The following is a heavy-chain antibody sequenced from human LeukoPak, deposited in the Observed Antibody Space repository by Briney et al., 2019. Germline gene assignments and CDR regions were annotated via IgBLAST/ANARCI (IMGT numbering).Heavy chain of an antibody. CDR1: GFTFSSYA. V-gene: IGHV3-30-3*01. J-gene: IGHJ4*02. CDR2: ISYDGSNK. Sequence: PGRSLRLSCAASGFTFSSYAMHWVRQAPGKGLEWVAVISYDGSNKYYTDSVKGRFTISRDNSKNTLYLQMNSLRAEDTSVYYCARDLGSSSGRPYYFDFWGQGTLVTVSS. D-gene: IGHD6-6*01. CDR3: ARDLGSSSGRPYYFDF.